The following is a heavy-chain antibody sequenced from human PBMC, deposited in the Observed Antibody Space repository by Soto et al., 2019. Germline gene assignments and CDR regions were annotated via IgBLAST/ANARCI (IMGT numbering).Heavy chain of an antibody. V-gene: IGHV1-69*13. Sequence: SVKVSCKASGGTFSSYAISWVRQAPGLGLEWMGGIIPIFGTANYAQKFQGRVTITADESTSTAYMELSSLRSEDTAVYYCARGTPILVDPNSSIAEAGNSGHQPYYYYYYGMDLWGQGTTVTVSS. CDR1: GGTFSSYA. CDR2: IIPIFGTA. J-gene: IGHJ6*02. D-gene: IGHD6-13*01. CDR3: ARGTPILVDPNSSIAEAGNSGHQPYYYYYYGMDL.